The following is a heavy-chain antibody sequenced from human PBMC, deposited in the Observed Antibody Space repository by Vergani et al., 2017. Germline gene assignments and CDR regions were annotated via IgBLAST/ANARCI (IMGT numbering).Heavy chain of an antibody. CDR2: INPNSGGT. J-gene: IGHJ6*02. V-gene: IGHV1-2*02. CDR1: GYTFTGYY. Sequence: QVQLVQSGAEVKKPGASVKVSCKASGYTFTGYYMHWVRQAPGQGLEWMGWINPNSGGTNYAQKFQGRVTMTRATSISTAYMELSRLRSDDTAVYYCARDRTGWELQVYDGMDVWGQGTTVTVSS. CDR3: ARDRTGWELQVYDGMDV. D-gene: IGHD1-26*01.